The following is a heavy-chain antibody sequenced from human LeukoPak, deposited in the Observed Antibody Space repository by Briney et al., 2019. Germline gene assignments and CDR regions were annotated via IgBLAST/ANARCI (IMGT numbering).Heavy chain of an antibody. V-gene: IGHV3-23*01. J-gene: IGHJ4*02. CDR3: AKLEVNSWYVIDY. D-gene: IGHD6-13*01. CDR1: GFTFSSYV. CDR2: ISGSGGST. Sequence: PGGSLRLSCAASGFTFSSYVMSWVRQAPGKGLEWVSAISGSGGSTYYADSVKGRFTISRDNSKNTVYLQMNTLRAEDTALYYCAKLEVNSWYVIDYWGQGALVTVSS.